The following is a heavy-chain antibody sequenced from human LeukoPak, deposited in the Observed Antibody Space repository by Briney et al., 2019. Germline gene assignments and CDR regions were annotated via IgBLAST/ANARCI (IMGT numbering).Heavy chain of an antibody. J-gene: IGHJ6*03. CDR1: GGSISSGSYY. Sequence: PSETLSLTCTVSGGSISSGSYYWSWIRQPAGKGLEWIGRIYTSGSTNYNPSLKSRVTISVDTSKNQFSLKLSSVTAADTAVYYCARAIFPMTDYHYMDVWGKGTTVTVSS. CDR2: IYTSGST. V-gene: IGHV4-61*02. D-gene: IGHD3-22*01. CDR3: ARAIFPMTDYHYMDV.